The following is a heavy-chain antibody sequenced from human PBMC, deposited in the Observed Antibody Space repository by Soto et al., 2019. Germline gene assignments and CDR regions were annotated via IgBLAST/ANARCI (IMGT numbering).Heavy chain of an antibody. CDR2: INADNGNT. CDR3: SCEYSNSAYELYAYSMDA. D-gene: IGHD6-13*01. Sequence: LCWARHDKKQRLEWMGWINADNGNTKYSQKFQGRVTITTDTSTSTAYMELRSLRSDDTAVYYCSCEYSNSAYELYAYSMDAWGPGTTVAV. V-gene: IGHV1-3*01. J-gene: IGHJ6*01.